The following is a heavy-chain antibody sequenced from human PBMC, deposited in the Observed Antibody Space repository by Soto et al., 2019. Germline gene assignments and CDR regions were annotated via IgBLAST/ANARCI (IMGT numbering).Heavy chain of an antibody. V-gene: IGHV1-58*01. CDR2: IVVGSGNT. Sequence: QMQLVQSGPEVKKPGTSVKVSCKASGFTFTSSAVQCVRQARGQRLEWIGWIVVGSGNTNYAQKFQERVTITRDMSTSTAYMELSSLRSEDTAVYYCAAPSLNYYYGMDVWGQGTTVTVSS. D-gene: IGHD2-15*01. CDR1: GFTFTSSA. CDR3: AAPSLNYYYGMDV. J-gene: IGHJ6*02.